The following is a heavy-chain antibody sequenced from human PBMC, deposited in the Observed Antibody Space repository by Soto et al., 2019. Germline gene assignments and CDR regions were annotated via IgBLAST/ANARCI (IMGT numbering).Heavy chain of an antibody. V-gene: IGHV3-23*01. D-gene: IGHD3-3*01. CDR2: ISGSGGST. CDR1: GFTFSSYA. J-gene: IGHJ4*02. CDR3: AKGAITIFGVVIMSHFDY. Sequence: PGGLLRLSCAASGFTFSSYAMSWVRQAPGKGLEWVSAISGSGGSTYYADSVKGRFTISRDNSKNTLYLQMNSLRAEDTAVYYCAKGAITIFGVVIMSHFDYWGQGTLVTVSS.